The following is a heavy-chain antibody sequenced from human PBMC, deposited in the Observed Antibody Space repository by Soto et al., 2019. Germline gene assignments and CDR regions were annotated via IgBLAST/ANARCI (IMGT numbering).Heavy chain of an antibody. D-gene: IGHD1-1*01. Sequence: EVHLGESGGGLVHPGESLRLSCEASGFTFRNHWMHWVRQAPGKGPVWVARIKTDGSTTNYADYVKGRFTVSRDNAKNTLFLQMNRLRVEDTAVYYCARNWNGVEYWGQGTLVTVPS. J-gene: IGHJ4*02. CDR3: ARNWNGVEY. CDR1: GFTFRNHW. CDR2: IKTDGSTT. V-gene: IGHV3-74*01.